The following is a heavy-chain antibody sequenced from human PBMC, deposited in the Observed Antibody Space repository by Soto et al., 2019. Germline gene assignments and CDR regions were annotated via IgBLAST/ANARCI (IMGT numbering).Heavy chain of an antibody. V-gene: IGHV4-39*01. Sequence: SETLSLTCTVSGGSISSSSYYWGWIRQPPGKGLEWIGSIYYSGSTYYNPSLKSRVTISVDTSKNQFSLKLSSVTAADTAVYYCARIVGYSYGYGGNFDYWGQGTLVTVSS. J-gene: IGHJ4*02. CDR1: GGSISSSSYY. CDR2: IYYSGST. CDR3: ARIVGYSYGYGGNFDY. D-gene: IGHD5-18*01.